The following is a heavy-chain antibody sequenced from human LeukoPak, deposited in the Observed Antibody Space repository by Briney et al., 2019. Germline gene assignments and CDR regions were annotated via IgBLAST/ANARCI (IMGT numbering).Heavy chain of an antibody. CDR1: GFTFSSYG. CDR3: AKGRGAFDI. Sequence: GGSLRLSCVASGFTFSSYGMHWVRQAPGKGLEWVSVISNDGSNKYYADSVKGRFTISRDNSKNTLYLQMNSLRAEDTAVYYCAKGRGAFDIWGQGTMVTVSS. CDR2: ISNDGSNK. V-gene: IGHV3-30*18. J-gene: IGHJ3*02. D-gene: IGHD3-10*01.